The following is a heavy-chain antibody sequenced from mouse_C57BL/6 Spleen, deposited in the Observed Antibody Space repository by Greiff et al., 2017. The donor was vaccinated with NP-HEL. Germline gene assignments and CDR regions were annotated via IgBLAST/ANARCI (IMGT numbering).Heavy chain of an antibody. J-gene: IGHJ4*01. CDR2: ISYSGST. V-gene: IGHV3-1*01. CDR1: GYSITSGYD. Sequence: DVQLQESGPGMVKPSQSLSLTCTVTGYSITSGYDWHWIRHFPGNKLEWMGYISYSGSTNYNPSLKSRISITHDTSKNHFFLKLNSVTTEDTATYYCARVAYYYAMDYWGQGTSVTVSS. CDR3: ARVAYYYAMDY.